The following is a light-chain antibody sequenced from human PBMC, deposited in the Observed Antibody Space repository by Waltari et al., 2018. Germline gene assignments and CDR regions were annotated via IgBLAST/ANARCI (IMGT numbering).Light chain of an antibody. CDR3: QKYGTLPAT. V-gene: IGKV3-20*01. CDR2: EAT. Sequence: VLTKYTGTPSLSPGARAMLSCRASQSVRRFLAWYQQKLGQAPRLLIYEATSRATGIPDRFSGSGFGTDFSLIISRLEPEDVAGYYCQKYGTLPATFGQGTKVEIK. J-gene: IGKJ1*01. CDR1: QSVRRF.